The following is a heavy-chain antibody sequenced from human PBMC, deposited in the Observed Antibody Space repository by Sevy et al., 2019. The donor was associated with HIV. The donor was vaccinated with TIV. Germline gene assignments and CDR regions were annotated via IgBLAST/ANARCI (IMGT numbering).Heavy chain of an antibody. Sequence: ASVKVSCKASGYTFTGYYMHWVRQAPGQGREWMGWINPNSGGTNYAQKFQGRVTRTRDTSISTAYMELSRLRSDDTAVYYCARDPPKGRAVAGTGGDYWGQGTLVTVSS. J-gene: IGHJ4*02. CDR3: ARDPPKGRAVAGTGGDY. CDR1: GYTFTGYY. CDR2: INPNSGGT. V-gene: IGHV1-2*02. D-gene: IGHD6-19*01.